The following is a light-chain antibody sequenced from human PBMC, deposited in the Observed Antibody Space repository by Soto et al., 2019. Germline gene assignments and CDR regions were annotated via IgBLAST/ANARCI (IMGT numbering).Light chain of an antibody. CDR3: KQSNRPPSPP. CDR1: QSISSY. CDR2: AAS. V-gene: IGKV1-39*01. J-gene: IGKJ4*01. Sequence: DIQMTQSPSSLSASVGDRVTITCRASQSISSYLNWYQQKPGKAPKLLIYAASSLQSGVPSRFSGSGSGTDFPLPIGSCQPKIFAPYNFKQSNRPPSPPLGGGTKWRSN.